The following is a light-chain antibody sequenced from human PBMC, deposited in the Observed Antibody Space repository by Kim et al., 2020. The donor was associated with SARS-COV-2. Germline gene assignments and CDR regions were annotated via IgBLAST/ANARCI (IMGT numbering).Light chain of an antibody. J-gene: IGLJ2*01. V-gene: IGLV3-19*01. Sequence: VALGQTVRITCQGDSLRSYYTSWYQQRPGHAPVLVIYGQYNRPSGIPDRFPGSRSGNTASLTITGAQAEDEADYYCNSRDNIGNVIFGGGTQLTVL. CDR1: SLRSYY. CDR3: NSRDNIGNVI. CDR2: GQY.